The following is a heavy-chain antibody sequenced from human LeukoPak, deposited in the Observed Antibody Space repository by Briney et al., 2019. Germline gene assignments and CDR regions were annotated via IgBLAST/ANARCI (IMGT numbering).Heavy chain of an antibody. Sequence: HPGGSLRLSCAASGFTFSSYAMMWVRQAPGKGLDWVSTISVSGGSPNYADSVKGRFTISRDKSKNTLFLQMNSLRAEDTALYYCAKGLREYDFWSGYATWGQGTLVTVSS. CDR3: AKGLREYDFWSGYAT. CDR2: ISVSGGSP. J-gene: IGHJ5*02. D-gene: IGHD3-3*01. V-gene: IGHV3-23*01. CDR1: GFTFSSYA.